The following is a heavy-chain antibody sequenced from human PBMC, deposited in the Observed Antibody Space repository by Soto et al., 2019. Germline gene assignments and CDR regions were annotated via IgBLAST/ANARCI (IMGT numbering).Heavy chain of an antibody. CDR2: ISAYNGNT. Sequence: ASVKVSCKTSGYTFTSYGISWVLQAPGQGLEWMGWISAYNGNTNYAQKLQGRVTMTTDTSTSTAYMELRSLRSDDTAVYYCARDLRLEGSSSGGHDAFDIWGQGTMVTVS. V-gene: IGHV1-18*04. CDR1: GYTFTSYG. CDR3: ARDLRLEGSSSGGHDAFDI. D-gene: IGHD6-6*01. J-gene: IGHJ3*02.